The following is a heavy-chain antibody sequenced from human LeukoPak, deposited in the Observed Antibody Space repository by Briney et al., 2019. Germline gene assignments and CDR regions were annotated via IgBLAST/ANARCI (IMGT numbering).Heavy chain of an antibody. D-gene: IGHD4/OR15-4a*01. J-gene: IGHJ4*02. CDR3: ARRAGAYSHPYDY. CDR1: GFTFSSYA. Sequence: GGSLRLSCAASGFTFSSYAMSWVRQAPGKGLEWVSAISGSGGSTYYADSVKGRFTISRDNSKNTLYLQMNSLGAEDTAVYYCARRAGAYSHPYDYWGQGTLVTVSS. V-gene: IGHV3-23*01. CDR2: ISGSGGST.